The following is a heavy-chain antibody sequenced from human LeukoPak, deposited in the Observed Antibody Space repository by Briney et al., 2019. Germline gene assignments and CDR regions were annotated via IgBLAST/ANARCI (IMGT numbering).Heavy chain of an antibody. D-gene: IGHD1-26*01. CDR2: INSDGSST. CDR1: GFTFSSYW. CDR3: ARGTGSYYSLGY. Sequence: GRTLRLSSAASGFTFSSYWMHWVRQAPGKGLVWVSRINSDGSSTSYADSVKGRFTISRDNAKNTLYLQVDSLRAEDTAMYYCARGTGSYYSLGYWGQGTLVTVSS. V-gene: IGHV3-74*01. J-gene: IGHJ4*02.